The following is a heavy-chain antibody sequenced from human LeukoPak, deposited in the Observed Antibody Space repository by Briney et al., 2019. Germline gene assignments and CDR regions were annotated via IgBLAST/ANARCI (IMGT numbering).Heavy chain of an antibody. CDR1: GFTLSSYW. J-gene: IGHJ6*03. V-gene: IGHV3-7*01. CDR2: IKQDGSEK. Sequence: GGSLRLSCAASGFTLSSYWMSWVRQAPGKGLEWVANIKQDGSEKYYVDSVKGRFTISRDNAKNSLYLQMNSLRAEDTAVYYCARATGYIAAAGADYYYYYMDVWGKGTTVTVSS. CDR3: ARATGYIAAAGADYYYYYMDV. D-gene: IGHD6-13*01.